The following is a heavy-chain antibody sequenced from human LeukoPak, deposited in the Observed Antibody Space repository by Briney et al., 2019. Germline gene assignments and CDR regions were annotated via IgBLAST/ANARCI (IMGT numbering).Heavy chain of an antibody. CDR1: GFTFSSYA. CDR3: VRGGGTFDN. D-gene: IGHD1-1*01. V-gene: IGHV3-23*01. Sequence: GGSLRLSCAASGFTFSSYAMSWVRQAPGKGLEWVSAISGSGGSTYYADSVKGRFTISRDNSKNTVYLQMNSLRAEDTAVYFCVRGGGTFDNWGQGTLVTVSS. CDR2: ISGSGGST. J-gene: IGHJ4*02.